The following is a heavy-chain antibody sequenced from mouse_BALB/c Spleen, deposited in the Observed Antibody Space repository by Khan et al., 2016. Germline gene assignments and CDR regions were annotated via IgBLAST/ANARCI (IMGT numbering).Heavy chain of an antibody. CDR2: ISYSGST. Sequence: EVQLQESGPGLVKPSQSLSLTCTVTGYSITSDYAWNWIRQFPGNKLEWMGYISYSGSTSYNPSLTSRISITRDTSKNQFFLQLNSVTTEDTATYYCARGRGPFDYWGQGTTLTVSS. V-gene: IGHV3-2*02. CDR1: GYSITSDYA. CDR3: ARGRGPFDY. J-gene: IGHJ2*01.